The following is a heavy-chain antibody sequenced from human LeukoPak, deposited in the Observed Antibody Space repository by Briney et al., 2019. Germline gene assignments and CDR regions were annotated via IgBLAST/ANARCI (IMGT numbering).Heavy chain of an antibody. CDR1: RFTFSSYG. J-gene: IGHJ4*02. V-gene: IGHV3-30*02. CDR2: TRYDGSKK. D-gene: IGHD6-19*01. CDR3: AKDGQQWLIPRDLGY. Sequence: GGSLRLSCAASRFTFSSYGMHWVRQAPGKGLEWVAFTRYDGSKKYYADSVRGRFTISRDNSKNTLYLQMNSLRADDTAVYYCAKDGQQWLIPRDLGYWGQGTLVTVSS.